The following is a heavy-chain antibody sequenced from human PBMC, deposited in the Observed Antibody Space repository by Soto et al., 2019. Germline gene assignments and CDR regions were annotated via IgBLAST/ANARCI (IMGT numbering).Heavy chain of an antibody. V-gene: IGHV1-69*01. Sequence: QVQLVQSGAEVKKPGSSVKVSCKASGGTFSSYAISWVRQAPGQGLEWMGGIIPIFGTGNYAQKFQGRVTITADESSSTAYMELSSLRSEDTAVYYCARGKTHYYGSGSYGWFDSWGQGTLVTVSS. CDR2: IIPIFGTG. CDR1: GGTFSSYA. J-gene: IGHJ5*01. CDR3: ARGKTHYYGSGSYGWFDS. D-gene: IGHD3-10*01.